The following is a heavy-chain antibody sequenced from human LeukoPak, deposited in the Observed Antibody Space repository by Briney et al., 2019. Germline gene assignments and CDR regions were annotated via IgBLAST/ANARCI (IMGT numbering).Heavy chain of an antibody. CDR3: ARHQDVGATWRGHYYGMDV. CDR1: GYSFTNYW. Sequence: GESLKISCQGSGYSFTNYWIGWVRQMPGKGLEWMGIIYPGDSDTRYSPSFQGQVTISADKSISTAYLQWSSLKASDTAMYYCARHQDVGATWRGHYYGMDVWGQGTTVTVSS. V-gene: IGHV5-51*01. CDR2: IYPGDSDT. J-gene: IGHJ6*02. D-gene: IGHD1-26*01.